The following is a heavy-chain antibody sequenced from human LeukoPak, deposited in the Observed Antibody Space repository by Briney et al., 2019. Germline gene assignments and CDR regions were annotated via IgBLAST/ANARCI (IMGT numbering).Heavy chain of an antibody. D-gene: IGHD5-12*01. V-gene: IGHV3-7*01. CDR1: GFTFSSYW. Sequence: PGGSLRLSCAASGFTFSSYWMSWVRQAPGKGLEWVANIRHDGSKKYYVDSVKGRFTITRDNAKNTLYLQMNSLRAEDTAVYYCARGSHQSIVDIVVTIKDYWGQGTLVTVSS. CDR3: ARGSHQSIVDIVVTIKDY. J-gene: IGHJ4*02. CDR2: IRHDGSKK.